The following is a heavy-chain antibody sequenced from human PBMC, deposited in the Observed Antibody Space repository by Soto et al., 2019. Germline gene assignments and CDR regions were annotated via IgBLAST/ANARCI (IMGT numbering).Heavy chain of an antibody. J-gene: IGHJ5*02. D-gene: IGHD2-2*02. CDR1: GGTFSSYA. Sequence: SVKVSCKASGGTFSSYAISWVRQAPGQGLEWMGGIIPIFGTANYAQKFQGRVTITRNTSISTAYMELSSLRSEDTAVYYCARGQGYCSSTSCYMDWFDPWGQGTLVTVSS. CDR2: IIPIFGTA. CDR3: ARGQGYCSSTSCYMDWFDP. V-gene: IGHV1-69*05.